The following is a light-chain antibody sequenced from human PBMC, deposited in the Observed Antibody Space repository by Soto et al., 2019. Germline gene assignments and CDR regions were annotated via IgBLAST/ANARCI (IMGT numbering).Light chain of an antibody. J-gene: IGLJ1*01. CDR2: EVS. Sequence: AVRTQPGSVSGSPGQSITIACTGSSSDVGGYNYVSWFQQHPGKAPKLMIYEVSNRPSGVSNRFSASKSGNTASLTISGLQAEDEATYYCSSYSSSSTLVFGTGTKVTVL. CDR1: SSDVGGYNY. CDR3: SSYSSSSTLV. V-gene: IGLV2-14*01.